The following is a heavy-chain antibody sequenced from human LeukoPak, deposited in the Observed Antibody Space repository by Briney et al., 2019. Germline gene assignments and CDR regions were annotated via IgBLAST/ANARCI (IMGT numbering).Heavy chain of an antibody. CDR3: ARVLGTSPSPHIVTWVWFDP. V-gene: IGHV4-30-2*01. CDR2: IYLSGST. CDR1: GASISSSSYY. J-gene: IGHJ5*02. Sequence: SETLSLTCTVSGASISSSSYYWSWIRQPPGRGLEWIGYIYLSGSTYYNPSLKSRVTISVDRSKNQFSLKLSSVTAADTAVYYCARVLGTSPSPHIVTWVWFDPWGQGTLVTVSS. D-gene: IGHD1-1*01.